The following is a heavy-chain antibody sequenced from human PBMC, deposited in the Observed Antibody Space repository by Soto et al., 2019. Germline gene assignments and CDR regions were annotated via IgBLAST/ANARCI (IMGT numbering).Heavy chain of an antibody. CDR1: GASISSTRYY. V-gene: IGHV4-39*01. D-gene: IGHD4-17*01. J-gene: IGHJ3*02. CDR3: ARPTSTDLRDPFDI. CDR2: IYYSGYA. Sequence: PSETLSLTCTVSGASISSTRYYWGWIRQPPGQGLEWTGSIYYSGYAYYNPSLKSRVTISIDTSRDQFSLNLRSMTAADTAVYYCARPTSTDLRDPFDIWGQGIMVTVSS.